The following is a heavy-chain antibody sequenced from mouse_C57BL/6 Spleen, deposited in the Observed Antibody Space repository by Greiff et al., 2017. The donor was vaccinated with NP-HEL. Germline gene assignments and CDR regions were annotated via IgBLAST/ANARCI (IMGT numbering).Heavy chain of an antibody. D-gene: IGHD1-1*01. V-gene: IGHV3-6*01. CDR1: GYSITSGYY. CDR2: ISYDGSN. J-gene: IGHJ4*01. CDR3: ARDGDYYGRGYAMDY. Sequence: VQLKESGPGLVKPSQSLSLTCSVTGYSITSGYYWNWIRQFPGNKLEWMGYISYDGSNNYNPSLKNRISITRDTSKNQFFLKLNSVTTEDTATYYCARDGDYYGRGYAMDYWGQGTSVTVSS.